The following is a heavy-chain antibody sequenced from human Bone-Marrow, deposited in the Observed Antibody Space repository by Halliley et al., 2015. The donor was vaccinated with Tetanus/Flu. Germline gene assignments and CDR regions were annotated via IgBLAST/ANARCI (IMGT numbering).Heavy chain of an antibody. V-gene: IGHV1-46*01. CDR3: ARGGHRWNFDY. CDR2: INPSAGST. Sequence: LEWVGRINPSAGSTAYAQKFQDRITMTRDTSTGTDYMELSSLRSEDTAVYYCARGGHRWNFDYWVQGTLVTVSS. J-gene: IGHJ4*02. D-gene: IGHD1-1*01.